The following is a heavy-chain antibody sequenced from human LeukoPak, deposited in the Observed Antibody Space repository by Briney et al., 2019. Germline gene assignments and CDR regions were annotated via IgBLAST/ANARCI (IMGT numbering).Heavy chain of an antibody. CDR2: ISSSSSTI. Sequence: GGSLRLSCAASGFTFSSYSMNWVRQAPGKGLEWVSYISSSSSTIYYADSVKGRFTISRDNAKNSLYLQMNSLRAEDTAVYYCARANRIAAAGTSLWVNQNYYYYGMDVWGQGTTVTVSS. V-gene: IGHV3-48*04. CDR1: GFTFSSYS. J-gene: IGHJ6*02. D-gene: IGHD6-13*01. CDR3: ARANRIAAAGTSLWVNQNYYYYGMDV.